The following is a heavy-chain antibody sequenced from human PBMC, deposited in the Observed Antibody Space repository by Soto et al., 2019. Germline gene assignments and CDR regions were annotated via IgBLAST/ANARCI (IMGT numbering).Heavy chain of an antibody. V-gene: IGHV3-73*01. Sequence: DVQLVESGGGLVQPGGSLKLSCVVSGFTFSDSTIHWVRQASGEGLEWVGRIRSKANAYATVEAASVRGRFTISRDDSMNTAYLKMNSLKTEDTAVYFCTRQWLLWGPFDYWGQGTPVTVSS. J-gene: IGHJ4*02. CDR2: IRSKANAYAT. CDR3: TRQWLLWGPFDY. CDR1: GFTFSDST. D-gene: IGHD3-3*01.